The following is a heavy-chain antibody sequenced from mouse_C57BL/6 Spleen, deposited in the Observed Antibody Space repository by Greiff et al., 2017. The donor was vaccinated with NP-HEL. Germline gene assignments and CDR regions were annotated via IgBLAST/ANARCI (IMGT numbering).Heavy chain of an antibody. J-gene: IGHJ2*01. CDR1: GYTFTDYE. CDR3: TRGDGNYYFDY. CDR2: IDPETGGT. V-gene: IGHV1-15*01. D-gene: IGHD2-1*01. Sequence: VQLVESGAELVRPGASVTLSCKASGYTFTDYEMHWVKQTPVHGLEWIGAIDPETGGTAYNQKFKGKAILTADKSSSTAYMELRSLTSEDSAVYYCTRGDGNYYFDYWGQGTTLTVSS.